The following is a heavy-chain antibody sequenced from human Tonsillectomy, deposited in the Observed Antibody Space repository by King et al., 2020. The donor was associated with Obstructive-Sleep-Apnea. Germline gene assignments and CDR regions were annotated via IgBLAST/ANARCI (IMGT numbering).Heavy chain of an antibody. J-gene: IGHJ6*02. Sequence: TLKESGPALVKPKQTLTLTCTFSGFSLSTSGMCVSWIRQPPGKALEWLARINWVDDKYYSTSLKTRLTISKDTSKNQVVLTMTNMDPVDTATYYCARIPFYGDGMDVWGQGTTVTVSS. D-gene: IGHD2/OR15-2a*01. CDR2: INWVDDK. V-gene: IGHV2-70*11. CDR1: GFSLSTSGMC. CDR3: ARIPFYGDGMDV.